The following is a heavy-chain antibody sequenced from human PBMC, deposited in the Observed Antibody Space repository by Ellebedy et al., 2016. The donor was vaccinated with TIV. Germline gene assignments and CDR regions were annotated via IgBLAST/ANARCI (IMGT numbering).Heavy chain of an antibody. Sequence: MPSETLSLTCTVSGGSISSSSYYWGWIRRPPGKGLEWIGSAYFSGRTNYNASLKSRVTLAVDTAQNQFSLKMTSVTAADTAVYYCARRVGGGDYSWFDPWGQGILVTVSS. CDR2: AYFSGRT. J-gene: IGHJ5*02. CDR3: ARRVGGGDYSWFDP. D-gene: IGHD2-21*02. V-gene: IGHV4-39*01. CDR1: GGSISSSSYY.